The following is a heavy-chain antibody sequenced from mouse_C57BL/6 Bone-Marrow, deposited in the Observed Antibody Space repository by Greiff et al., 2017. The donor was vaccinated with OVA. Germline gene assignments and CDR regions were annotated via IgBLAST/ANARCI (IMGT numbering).Heavy chain of an antibody. CDR2: IYPGDGDT. CDR1: GYAFRSSW. Sequence: LVAPGPALVKPGASVKISCKASGYAFRSSWMNWVKQRHGKGLEWIGRIYPGDGDTNYNGKFKGKATLTADKSSSTAYIQLSSLTSEDSAVYFCARGDYWGQGTTLTVSS. V-gene: IGHV1-82*01. CDR3: ARGDY. J-gene: IGHJ2*01.